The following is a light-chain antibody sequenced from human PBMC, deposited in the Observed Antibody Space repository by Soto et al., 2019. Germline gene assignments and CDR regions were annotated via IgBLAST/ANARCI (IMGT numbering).Light chain of an antibody. CDR3: QQYGDWPGA. Sequence: EIVMTQSPPTLSVSPGERATLSCRASQSVGSKLAWYQQRPGQAPRLLIYDASNSATGIPARFSGSGSGTEFSLTISRLQSEDFAVYSCQQYGDWPGAFGGGTKVEIK. CDR1: QSVGSK. CDR2: DAS. V-gene: IGKV3D-15*01. J-gene: IGKJ4*01.